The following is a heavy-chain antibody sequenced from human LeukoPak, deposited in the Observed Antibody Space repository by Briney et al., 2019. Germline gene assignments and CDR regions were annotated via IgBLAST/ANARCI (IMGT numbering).Heavy chain of an antibody. D-gene: IGHD1-26*01. J-gene: IGHJ4*02. Sequence: PGGSLRLSCAASGFTVSSNYMSWVRQAPGKGLEWVSLIYSGGSTYYADSVKGRFTISRDNAKNSLYLQMNSLRAEDTAVYYCARDKAVGPTLLDYWGQGTLVTVSS. CDR3: ARDKAVGPTLLDY. CDR1: GFTVSSNY. V-gene: IGHV3-53*01. CDR2: IYSGGST.